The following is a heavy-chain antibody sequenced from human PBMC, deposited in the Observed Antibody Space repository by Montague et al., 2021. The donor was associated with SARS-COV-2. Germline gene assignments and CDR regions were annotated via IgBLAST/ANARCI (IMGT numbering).Heavy chain of an antibody. CDR1: GFTFSSYA. CDR2: ISGSGGST. D-gene: IGHD6-13*01. J-gene: IGHJ6*03. CDR3: ARQADIAAAGIPDYYYYYYMDV. Sequence: SLRLSCAASGFTFSSYAMSWVRQAPGKGLEWVSAISGSGGSTYYADSVKGRFTISRDNSKNTLYLQMNSLRAEDTAVYYCARQADIAAAGIPDYYYYYYMDVWGKGTTVTVSS. V-gene: IGHV3-23*01.